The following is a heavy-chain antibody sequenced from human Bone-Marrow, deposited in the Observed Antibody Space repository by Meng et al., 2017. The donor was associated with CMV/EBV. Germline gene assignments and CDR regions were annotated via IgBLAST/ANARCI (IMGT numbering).Heavy chain of an antibody. Sequence: GESLKISCAASGFTFSGSAMHWVRQASGKGLEWVGRIRSKANSYATAYAASVKGRFTISRDDSKNTAYLQMNSLKTEDTAVYYCTRYGGSGPWGQRTLVNVSS. CDR3: TRYGGSGP. V-gene: IGHV3-73*01. CDR2: IRSKANSYAT. CDR1: GFTFSGSA. J-gene: IGHJ5*02. D-gene: IGHD4-23*01.